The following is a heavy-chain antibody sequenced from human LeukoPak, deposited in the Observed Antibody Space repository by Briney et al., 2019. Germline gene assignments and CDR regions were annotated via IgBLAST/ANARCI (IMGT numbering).Heavy chain of an antibody. D-gene: IGHD6-13*01. Sequence: MSSETLSLTCTVSGGSISSYYWSWIRQPPGKGLEWIGYIYYSGSTNYNPSLKSRVTISVDTSKNQFSLKLSSVTAADTAVYYCASQETAGTWRRIQHWGQGTLVTVSS. J-gene: IGHJ1*01. CDR1: GGSISSYY. CDR3: ASQETAGTWRRIQH. V-gene: IGHV4-59*01. CDR2: IYYSGST.